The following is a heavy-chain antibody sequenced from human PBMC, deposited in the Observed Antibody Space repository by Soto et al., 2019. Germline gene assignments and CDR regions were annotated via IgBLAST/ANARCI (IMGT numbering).Heavy chain of an antibody. CDR3: ARGRRIQLWLRPFDY. CDR1: GGSFIGYY. D-gene: IGHD5-18*01. V-gene: IGHV4-34*01. J-gene: IGHJ4*02. Sequence: PSETLSLTFAVYGGSFIGYYWSWIRQPPGKGLEWIGEINHSGSTNYNLSLKSRVTISVYTSKNQFSLKLSSVTAADTAVYYCARGRRIQLWLRPFDYWGQGTLVTVSS. CDR2: INHSGST.